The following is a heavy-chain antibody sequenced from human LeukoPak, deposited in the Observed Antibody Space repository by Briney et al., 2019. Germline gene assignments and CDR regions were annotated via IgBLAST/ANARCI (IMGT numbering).Heavy chain of an antibody. CDR3: ATDDYRGLGY. Sequence: GGSLRLSCTTSGITFSDYWMHWVRQVPGQGLVWVPHIDQYGTYATYADSVRGRFATSRDNAKNTVYLQLNSLRAEDTAVYYCATDDYRGLGYWGRGTLVTVSS. CDR2: IDQYGTYA. J-gene: IGHJ4*02. CDR1: GITFSDYW. V-gene: IGHV3-74*01. D-gene: IGHD4-11*01.